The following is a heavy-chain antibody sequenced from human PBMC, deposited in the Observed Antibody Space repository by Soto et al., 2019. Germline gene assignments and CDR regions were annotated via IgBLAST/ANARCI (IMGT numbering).Heavy chain of an antibody. J-gene: IGHJ4*02. D-gene: IGHD4-17*01. CDR2: IYYSGST. CDR3: ARVAYGDYYFDY. CDR1: GGSISSYY. V-gene: IGHV4-59*01. Sequence: SETLSLTCTFSGGSISSYYWSWIRQPPGKGLEWIGYIYYSGSTNYNPSLKSRVTISVDTSKNQFSLKLSSVTAADTAVYYCARVAYGDYYFDYWGQGTLVTVSS.